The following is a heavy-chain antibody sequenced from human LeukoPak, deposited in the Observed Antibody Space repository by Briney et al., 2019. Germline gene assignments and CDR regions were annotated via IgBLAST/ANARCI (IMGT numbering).Heavy chain of an antibody. CDR1: GFTFSNYA. Sequence: GPLRLSCAASGFTFSNYAMSWVRQAPGKGLEWVSAISGSGGGTYYADSVKGRFTTSRDNSKNTLYLQMNSLRAEDTAVYYCAKGRAAAGTFDYWGQGTLVTVSS. V-gene: IGHV3-23*01. J-gene: IGHJ4*02. D-gene: IGHD6-13*01. CDR2: ISGSGGGT. CDR3: AKGRAAAGTFDY.